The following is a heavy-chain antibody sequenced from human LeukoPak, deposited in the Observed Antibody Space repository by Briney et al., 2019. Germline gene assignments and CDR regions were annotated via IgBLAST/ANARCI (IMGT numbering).Heavy chain of an antibody. J-gene: IGHJ4*02. CDR2: IYYSGST. CDR3: ARQSASSGSYWGGFDY. CDR1: GGSISSSSYY. V-gene: IGHV4-39*01. Sequence: SETLSLTCTVSGGSISSSSYYWGWIRQPPGKGLEWIGSIYYSGSTYYNPSPKSRVTISVDTSKNQFSLKLSSVTAADTAVYYCARQSASSGSYWGGFDYWGQGTLVTVSS. D-gene: IGHD1-26*01.